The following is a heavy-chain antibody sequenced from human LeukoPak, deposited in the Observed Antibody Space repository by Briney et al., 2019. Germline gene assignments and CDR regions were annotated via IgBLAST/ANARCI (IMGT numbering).Heavy chain of an antibody. Sequence: ASVKVSCKASGGTFSSYAISWVRQAPGQGLEWMGWINPNSGGTNYAQRFQGRVTMTRDTSISTAYMELSRLRSDDTAVYYCARDTVQLLYVFDYWGQGTLVTVSS. CDR1: GGTFSSYA. J-gene: IGHJ4*02. V-gene: IGHV1-2*02. D-gene: IGHD2-2*02. CDR2: INPNSGGT. CDR3: ARDTVQLLYVFDY.